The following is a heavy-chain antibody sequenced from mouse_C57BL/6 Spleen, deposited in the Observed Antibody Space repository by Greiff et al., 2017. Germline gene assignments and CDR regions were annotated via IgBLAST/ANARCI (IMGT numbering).Heavy chain of an antibody. V-gene: IGHV1-85*01. CDR1: GYTFTSYD. J-gene: IGHJ2*01. CDR2: IYPRAGST. CDR3: ARGGTTVVHNFDY. Sequence: QVQLQQSGPELVKPGASVKLSCKASGYTFTSYDINWVKQRPGQGLEWIGWIYPRAGSTKYNEKFKGKAPLTVDTSASTAYMELHSLTSEDSAVYFCARGGTTVVHNFDYWGQGTTLTVSS. D-gene: IGHD1-1*01.